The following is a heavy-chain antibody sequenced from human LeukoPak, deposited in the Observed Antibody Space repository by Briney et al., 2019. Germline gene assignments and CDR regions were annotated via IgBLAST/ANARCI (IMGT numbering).Heavy chain of an antibody. CDR1: GFTFSSYA. J-gene: IGHJ4*02. V-gene: IGHV3-23*01. CDR2: ISTSGGDT. Sequence: GGSLRLSCVASGFTFSSYAMSWVRQPPGKGLEWVSAISTSGGDTYYADSVKGRFTFSRDNAKNTLSLQMNSLRADDTAVYYCARGGVGSHDYWGQGTLVTVSS. CDR3: ARGGVGSHDY. D-gene: IGHD3-10*01.